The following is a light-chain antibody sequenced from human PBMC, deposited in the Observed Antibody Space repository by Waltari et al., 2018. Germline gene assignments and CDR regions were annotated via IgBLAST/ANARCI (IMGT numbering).Light chain of an antibody. V-gene: IGLV2-23*02. J-gene: IGLJ3*02. CDR1: SNAIGHYNL. CDR2: EVY. Sequence: QSALTPPASVSGSPGQSIPIPCTGTSNAIGHYNLVSWYQQHPGKAPKLMIYEVYNRPSGVSNRLSGAKSGNTASLTIFGLQAEDEADYYCCSYAGRSTWVFGGGTKVTVL. CDR3: CSYAGRSTWV.